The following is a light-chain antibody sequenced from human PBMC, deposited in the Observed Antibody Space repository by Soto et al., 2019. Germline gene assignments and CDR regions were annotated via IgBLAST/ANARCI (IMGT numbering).Light chain of an antibody. CDR2: GAS. CDR1: QSVSSSY. J-gene: IGKJ2*01. Sequence: EIVLTQSPGTLSLSPGERATLSCRASQSVSSSYLAWYQQKPGQAPRLLIYGASSRATGILDRFSGSGSGTDFTLTISRLEPEDFVVYYCQQYGSSPYTFGQGTKLEIK. V-gene: IGKV3-20*01. CDR3: QQYGSSPYT.